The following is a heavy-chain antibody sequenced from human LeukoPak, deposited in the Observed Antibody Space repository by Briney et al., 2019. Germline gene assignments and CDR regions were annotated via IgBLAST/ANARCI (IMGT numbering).Heavy chain of an antibody. V-gene: IGHV3-49*03. D-gene: IGHD4-17*01. CDR1: GFTFGDYA. J-gene: IGHJ5*02. Sequence: PGRSLRLSCTASGFTFGDYAISWFRQAPGKGLEWVGFIRSKAYGGTTEYAASVKGRFTISRDDSKSIACLQMNSLKTEDTAVYYCTRANYGDYGLNWFDPWGQGTLVTVSS. CDR2: IRSKAYGGTT. CDR3: TRANYGDYGLNWFDP.